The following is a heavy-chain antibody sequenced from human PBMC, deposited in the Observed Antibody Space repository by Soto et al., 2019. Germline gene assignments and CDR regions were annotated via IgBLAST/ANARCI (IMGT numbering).Heavy chain of an antibody. CDR3: ARVYYSNLPYYFYYMDV. Sequence: GGSLRLSCAASGLTFTSYSMNWVRQAPGKGLEWVSFISSSSSTIYYADSVKGRFTISRDNAKNSLYLQMNSLRAEDTAVYFCARVYYSNLPYYFYYMDVWGQGTTVTVSS. CDR2: ISSSSSTI. V-gene: IGHV3-48*01. CDR1: GLTFTSYS. J-gene: IGHJ6*02. D-gene: IGHD4-4*01.